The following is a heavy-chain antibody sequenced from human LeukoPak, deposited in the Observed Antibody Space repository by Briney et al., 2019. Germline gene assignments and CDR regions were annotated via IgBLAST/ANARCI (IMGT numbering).Heavy chain of an antibody. D-gene: IGHD5-12*01. J-gene: IGHJ5*02. CDR3: AGGDPHLGYSGYLNWFDP. Sequence: GASVKVSCKASGYTFTSYYMHWVRQAPGQGLEWMGIINPSGGSTSYAQKFQGRVTMTRDTSTSTVYMELSSLRSEDTAVYYCAGGDPHLGYSGYLNWFDPWGQGTLVTVSS. V-gene: IGHV1-46*01. CDR2: INPSGGST. CDR1: GYTFTSYY.